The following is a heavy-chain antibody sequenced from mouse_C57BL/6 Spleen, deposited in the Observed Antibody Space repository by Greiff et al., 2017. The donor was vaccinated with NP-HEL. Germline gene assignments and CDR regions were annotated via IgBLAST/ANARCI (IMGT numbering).Heavy chain of an antibody. Sequence: EVQLQESGAELVRPGASVKLSCTASGFNIKDDYMHWVKQRPEQGLEWIGWIDPENGDTEYASKFQGKATITADTSSNTAYLQLSSLTSEDTAVYYCTTGGPDYWGQGTTLTVSS. V-gene: IGHV14-4*01. D-gene: IGHD1-1*02. CDR3: TTGGPDY. CDR2: IDPENGDT. CDR1: GFNIKDDY. J-gene: IGHJ2*01.